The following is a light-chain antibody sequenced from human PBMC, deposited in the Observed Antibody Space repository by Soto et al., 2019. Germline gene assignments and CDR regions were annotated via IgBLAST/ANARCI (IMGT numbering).Light chain of an antibody. CDR3: QQYNGYWT. CDR2: EAS. V-gene: IGKV1-5*03. J-gene: IGKJ1*01. CDR1: QSISGS. Sequence: DIQMTQSPSTLSASVGDRVTITCRASQSISGSLAWYQQKPGKAPNLLIYEASNLKSGVPSRFSGSGSGTEYTLTSSRLQPDDSASYYCQQYNGYWTFGQGTRVEIK.